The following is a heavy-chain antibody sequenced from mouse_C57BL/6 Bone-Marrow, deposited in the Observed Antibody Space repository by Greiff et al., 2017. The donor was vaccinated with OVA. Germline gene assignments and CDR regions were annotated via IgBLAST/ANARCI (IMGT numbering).Heavy chain of an antibody. CDR1: GYTFTSYW. CDR3: ARGRGYYGSPYYFDD. J-gene: IGHJ2*01. CDR2: IDPSDSYT. D-gene: IGHD1-1*01. Sequence: VQLQQPGAELVKPGASVKLSCKASGYTFTSYWMQWVKQRPGQGLEWIGEIDPSDSYTNYNQKFKGKATLTVDTSSSTAYMQLSSLTSEDSAVYYCARGRGYYGSPYYFDDWGQGTTLTVSS. V-gene: IGHV1-50*01.